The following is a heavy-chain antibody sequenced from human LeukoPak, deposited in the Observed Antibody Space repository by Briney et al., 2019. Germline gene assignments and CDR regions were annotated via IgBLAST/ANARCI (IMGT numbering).Heavy chain of an antibody. Sequence: PGGSLRLSCAASGFTFSSYAMHWVRQAPGKGLEWVAVISYDGSNKYYADSVKGRFTISRDNSKNTLYLQMNSLRAEDTAVYYCAKDAVAVLGSLPPYYFDYWGQGTLVTVSS. CDR1: GFTFSSYA. CDR3: AKDAVAVLGSLPPYYFDY. D-gene: IGHD6-19*01. CDR2: ISYDGSNK. V-gene: IGHV3-30-3*01. J-gene: IGHJ4*02.